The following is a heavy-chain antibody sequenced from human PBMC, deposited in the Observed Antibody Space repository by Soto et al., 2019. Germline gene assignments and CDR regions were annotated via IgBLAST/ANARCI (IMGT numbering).Heavy chain of an antibody. Sequence: PGESLKISCKASGYSFTTYWIGWVRQMPGKGLEWMGIIYPGDSDTRYGPSFQGRVTISADKSISTAYLQWSSLQASDTAMYYCPSGLGTAIVGDYWGQGPLATSPQ. D-gene: IGHD5-18*01. CDR2: IYPGDSDT. J-gene: IGHJ4*02. V-gene: IGHV5-51*01. CDR3: PSGLGTAIVGDY. CDR1: GYSFTTYW.